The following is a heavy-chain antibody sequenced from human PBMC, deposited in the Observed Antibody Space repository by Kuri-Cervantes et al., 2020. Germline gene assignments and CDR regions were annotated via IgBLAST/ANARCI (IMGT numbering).Heavy chain of an antibody. Sequence: SETLSLTCTVSGGSTSSYYWTWIRQPPGKGLEWIGYVYYSGSTNYNPSLKSRVTISVDTSKNQFSLKLISVTAADTAVYYCARRLAVPGFYYSDYWGQGTLVTVSS. V-gene: IGHV4-59*01. J-gene: IGHJ4*02. CDR1: GGSTSSYY. CDR3: ARRLAVPGFYYSDY. CDR2: VYYSGST. D-gene: IGHD6-19*01.